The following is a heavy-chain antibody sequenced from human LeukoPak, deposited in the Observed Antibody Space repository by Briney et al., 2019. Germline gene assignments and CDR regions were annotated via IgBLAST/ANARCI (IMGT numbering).Heavy chain of an antibody. V-gene: IGHV4-30-4*08. CDR1: GGSISSGDYY. CDR2: IYYSGST. CDR3: ARAVDCSSTSCYLKY. J-gene: IGHJ4*02. D-gene: IGHD2-2*01. Sequence: PSETLSLTCTVSGGSISSGDYYWSWIRQPPGKGLEWIGYIYYSGSTYYNPSLKSRVTISVDTSKNQFSQKLSSVTAADTAVYYCARAVDCSSTSCYLKYWGQGTLVTVSS.